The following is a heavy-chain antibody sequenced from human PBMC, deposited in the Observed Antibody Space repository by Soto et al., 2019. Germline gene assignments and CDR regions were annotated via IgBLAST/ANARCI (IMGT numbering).Heavy chain of an antibody. CDR2: IKSKTDGGTT. CDR3: TTDLIADYGDYRGEGYYYYGMDV. V-gene: IGHV3-15*07. J-gene: IGHJ6*02. Sequence: GGSLRLSCAASGFTFSNAWMNWVHQAPGKGLEWVGRIKSKTDGGTTDYAAPVKGRFTISRDDSKNTLYLQMNSLKTEDTAVYYCTTDLIADYGDYRGEGYYYYGMDVWGQGTTVTVSS. D-gene: IGHD4-17*01. CDR1: GFTFSNAW.